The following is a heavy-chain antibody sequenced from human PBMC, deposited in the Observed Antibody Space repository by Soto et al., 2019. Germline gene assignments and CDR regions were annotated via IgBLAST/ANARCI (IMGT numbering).Heavy chain of an antibody. V-gene: IGHV4-39*07. Sequence: SETLSLTCTVSGGSIRDTNYYWGWIRQPPGKGLEYIASIYYSGSTYYNSSLKSRVTISVDTSKNQFSLKLSSVTAADTAVYYCAREIRSTNNNWFDPWGQGTLVTVSS. J-gene: IGHJ5*02. CDR1: GGSIRDTNYY. CDR3: AREIRSTNNNWFDP. CDR2: IYYSGST. D-gene: IGHD6-13*01.